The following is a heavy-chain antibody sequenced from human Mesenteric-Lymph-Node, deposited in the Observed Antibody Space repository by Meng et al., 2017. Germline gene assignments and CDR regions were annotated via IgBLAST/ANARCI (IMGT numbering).Heavy chain of an antibody. CDR1: GYTFSNYW. CDR3: ARHKYSSSTHYFHF. V-gene: IGHV5-51*01. CDR2: VWPGDSDT. D-gene: IGHD6-13*01. Sequence: GESLKISCKGSGYTFSNYWIAWVRQMPGKGLEWMGIVWPGDSDTKYSPSFEGQVTISADKSINTAYLQWSTLKASDTATYYCARHKYSSSTHYFHFWGQGTPVTVSS. J-gene: IGHJ1*01.